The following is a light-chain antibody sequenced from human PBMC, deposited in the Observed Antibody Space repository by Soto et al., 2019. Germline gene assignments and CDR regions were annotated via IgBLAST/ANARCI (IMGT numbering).Light chain of an antibody. V-gene: IGKV3-20*01. CDR1: QSVSSSY. CDR2: GAS. J-gene: IGKJ1*01. CDR3: QQYGSSPWT. Sequence: EIVLTQSPGTLSLSPGERATLSCRASQSVSSSYLAWYQQKPGQAPRPLIYGASSRAIGIPDRFSGSGSGADFTRTISSREPEDFAVYDCQQYGSSPWTFGQGTKVEIK.